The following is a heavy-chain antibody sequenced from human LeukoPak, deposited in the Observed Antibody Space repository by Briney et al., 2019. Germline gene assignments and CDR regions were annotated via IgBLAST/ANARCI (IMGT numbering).Heavy chain of an antibody. V-gene: IGHV4-4*07. J-gene: IGHJ3*01. CDR3: ARDRHCTSTSCHSDAFDV. CDR1: GGSISTYY. Sequence: SETLSLTCTVSGGSISTYYFSWIRQPAGKGLEWIGHIHTSGRTDYNPSLKSRVTMSVDTSKNQFSLKLSSVTAADTAVYYCARDRHCTSTSCHSDAFDVWGQGTLVTVSS. CDR2: IHTSGRT. D-gene: IGHD2-2*01.